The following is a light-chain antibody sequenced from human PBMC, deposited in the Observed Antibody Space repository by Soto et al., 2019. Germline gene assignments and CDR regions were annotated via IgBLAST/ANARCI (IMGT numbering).Light chain of an antibody. CDR1: QSVSSSY. V-gene: IGKV3-20*01. J-gene: IGKJ5*01. CDR2: GAS. Sequence: EIVLTQSPGTLSLSPGERATLSCRASQSVSSSYLAWYQQKPGQAPRLLIYGASSRATGIPDRFSGSGSGTDFPLTISRLELEDFAVYYCQKLGSPPRITLGQGTRREI. CDR3: QKLGSPPRIT.